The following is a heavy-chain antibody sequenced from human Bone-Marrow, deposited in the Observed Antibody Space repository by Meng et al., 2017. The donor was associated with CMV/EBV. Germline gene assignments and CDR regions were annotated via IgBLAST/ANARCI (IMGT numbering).Heavy chain of an antibody. CDR3: ATQWTVVTIWLLKSLDF. J-gene: IGHJ4*02. Sequence: SVKVSCKASGGTFSSYAISWVRQASGQGLEWMGGIHSSLGISKLSKNFQGRVSITADELANTAYMELSSLTSEDTAVYYCATQWTVVTIWLLKSLDFWGPGTLVTVS. D-gene: IGHD2-21*02. V-gene: IGHV1-69*10. CDR1: GGTFSSYA. CDR2: IHSSLGIS.